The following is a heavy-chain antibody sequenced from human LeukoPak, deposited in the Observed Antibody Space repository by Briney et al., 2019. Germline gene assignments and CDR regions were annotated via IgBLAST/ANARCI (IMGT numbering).Heavy chain of an antibody. J-gene: IGHJ6*03. V-gene: IGHV1-69*01. CDR2: LIPIFGTA. CDR3: ARGRDIVVVPYYYYYYMDV. Sequence: SVNDSCKASGGTYISYAISWVRQAPGQGLEWMGGLIPIFGTANYAQKFQGRVTITADESTSTAYMELSSLRSEDTAVYYCARGRDIVVVPYYYYYYMDVWGKGTTVTVSS. D-gene: IGHD2-2*01. CDR1: GGTYISYA.